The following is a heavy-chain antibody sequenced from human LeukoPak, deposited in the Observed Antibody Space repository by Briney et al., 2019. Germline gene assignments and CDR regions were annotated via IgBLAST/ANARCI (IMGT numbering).Heavy chain of an antibody. Sequence: GGSLRLSCAASGFTFSVSAMYWVRQASGKGLEWVGRIRNKANNYATAYAASLKGRFTISRDDSKNTAYLQMNSLETDDTAMYYCTYTSSSGVVYWGQGALVTVSS. J-gene: IGHJ4*02. CDR1: GFTFSVSA. CDR3: TYTSSSGVVY. D-gene: IGHD6-6*01. CDR2: IRNKANNYAT. V-gene: IGHV3-73*01.